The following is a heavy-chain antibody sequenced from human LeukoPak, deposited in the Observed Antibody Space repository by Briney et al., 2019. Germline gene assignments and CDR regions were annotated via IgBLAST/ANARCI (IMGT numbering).Heavy chain of an antibody. D-gene: IGHD3-22*01. V-gene: IGHV3-9*01. CDR3: ARAPSEIGGYYPEYFRH. CDR1: GFTFDDYA. J-gene: IGHJ1*01. CDR2: ISWNSGNI. Sequence: GRSLRLSCAGSGFTFDDYAMHWVRQTPGKGLEWVSGISWNSGNIAYADFVGGRFTISRDNAKNTVSLQMNSLRAEDTGVYYCARAPSEIGGYYPEYFRHWGQGTLVTVSS.